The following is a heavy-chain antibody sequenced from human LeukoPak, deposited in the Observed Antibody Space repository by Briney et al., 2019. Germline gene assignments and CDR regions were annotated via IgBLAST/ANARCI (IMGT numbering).Heavy chain of an antibody. D-gene: IGHD2-2*01. CDR2: ISAYNGNT. CDR3: ARVLAGYCSSTSCYFDYYYYMDV. V-gene: IGHV1-18*01. CDR1: GYTFTSYG. Sequence: GASVKVSCKASGYTFTSYGISWVRQAPGQGLEWMGWISAYNGNTNYAQKLQGRVTMTTDTSTSTPYMELRSLRSDDTAVYYCARVLAGYCSSTSCYFDYYYYMDVWGKGTTVTVSS. J-gene: IGHJ6*03.